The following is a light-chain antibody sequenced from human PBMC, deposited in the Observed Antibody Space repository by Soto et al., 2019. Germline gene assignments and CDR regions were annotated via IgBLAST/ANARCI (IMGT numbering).Light chain of an antibody. CDR1: QTISTY. V-gene: IGKV1-39*01. Sequence: DLQMTQSPSSLSASVGDRVTITCRASQTISTYLNWYQQEPGKAPKLLIYAASSLQSGVPSRFSGCGSGTDFTHTISSLQPEDFAAYYCQQSHGIPYTFGQGTKLEIK. CDR3: QQSHGIPYT. J-gene: IGKJ2*01. CDR2: AAS.